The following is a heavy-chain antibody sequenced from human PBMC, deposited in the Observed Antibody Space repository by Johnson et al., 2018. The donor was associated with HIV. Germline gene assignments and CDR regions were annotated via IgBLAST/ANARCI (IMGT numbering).Heavy chain of an antibody. D-gene: IGHD6-13*01. J-gene: IGHJ3*02. CDR1: GFTVSSNY. Sequence: QVQLVESGGGVVQPGGSLRLSCAASGFTVSSNYMSWVRQAPGKGLEWVAVTSYDGINKYYADSVKGRFTISRDNSKNTLYVQMNRPRAEDTAVYYCAKVKQLSQDAFDIWGQGTMVTVSS. CDR3: AKVKQLSQDAFDI. CDR2: TSYDGINK. V-gene: IGHV3-30*18.